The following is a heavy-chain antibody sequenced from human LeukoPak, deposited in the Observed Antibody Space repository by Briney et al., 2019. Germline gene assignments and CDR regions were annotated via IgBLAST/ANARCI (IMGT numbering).Heavy chain of an antibody. Sequence: GGSLRLSCAASGFTFSSYSMNWVRQAPGKGLEWVSSISSSSSYIYYADSVKGRFTISRDNAKNSLYLQMNSLRAEDTAVYYCARDSTSGGAFFFDYWGQETLVTVSS. CDR2: ISSSSSYI. CDR3: ARDSTSGGAFFFDY. CDR1: GFTFSSYS. J-gene: IGHJ4*02. V-gene: IGHV3-21*01. D-gene: IGHD2-15*01.